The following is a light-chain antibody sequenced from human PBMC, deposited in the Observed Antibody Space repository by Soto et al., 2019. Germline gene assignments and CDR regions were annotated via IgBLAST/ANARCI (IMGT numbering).Light chain of an antibody. V-gene: IGKV3-20*01. CDR1: QSVTSSC. J-gene: IGKJ3*01. Sequence: EIVLTQSPATLSLSPGERATLSCTASQSVTSSCLAWYQRKPGQAPRLLIHTTSTRATDIPDTFSGSGSGTDFTLTISRLQPEEFAVYSCQQWGSSPLFSFGPGNRVDIK. CDR2: TTS. CDR3: QQWGSSPLFS.